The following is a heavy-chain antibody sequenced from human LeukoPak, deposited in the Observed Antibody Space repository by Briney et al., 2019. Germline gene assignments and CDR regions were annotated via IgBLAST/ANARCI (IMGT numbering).Heavy chain of an antibody. CDR1: GGSISSGDYY. CDR3: ARSGYCSTTSCQCFDY. Sequence: SETLSLTCTVSGGSISSGDYYWSWIRQPPGKGLEWIGYMYYNGRTYYNPSLKSRTTISVDTSKNQFSLKVSSVTAADTAVYYCARSGYCSTTSCQCFDYWGQGALVTVSS. V-gene: IGHV4-30-4*01. CDR2: MYYNGRT. D-gene: IGHD2-2*01. J-gene: IGHJ4*02.